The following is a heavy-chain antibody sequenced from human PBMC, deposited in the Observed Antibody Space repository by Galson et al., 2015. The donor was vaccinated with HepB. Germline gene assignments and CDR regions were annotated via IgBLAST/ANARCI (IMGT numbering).Heavy chain of an antibody. V-gene: IGHV3-21*01. D-gene: IGHD3-10*01. J-gene: IGHJ4*02. CDR1: GFTFSSYS. CDR3: ASSSPVSGLLWFGEFSRAV. CDR2: ISSSSSYI. Sequence: SLRLSCAASGFTFSSYSMNWVRQAPGKGLEWVSSISSSSSYIYYADSVKGRYTISRDNAKNSLYLQMNSLRAEDTAVYYCASSSPVSGLLWFGEFSRAVGGQGTLVTVSS.